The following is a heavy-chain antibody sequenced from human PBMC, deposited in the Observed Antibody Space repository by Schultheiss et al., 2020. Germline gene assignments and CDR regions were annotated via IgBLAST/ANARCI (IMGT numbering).Heavy chain of an antibody. D-gene: IGHD2-2*01. J-gene: IGHJ5*02. CDR3: ARRYCSSTSCYEILNWFDP. Sequence: ASVKVSCKVSGYTLTELSMHWVRQAPGKGLEWMGGFDPEDGETIYAQKFQGRVTMTEDTSTDTAYMELSSLRSEDTAVYYCARRYCSSTSCYEILNWFDPWGQGTLVTVSS. CDR2: FDPEDGET. CDR1: GYTLTELS. V-gene: IGHV1-24*01.